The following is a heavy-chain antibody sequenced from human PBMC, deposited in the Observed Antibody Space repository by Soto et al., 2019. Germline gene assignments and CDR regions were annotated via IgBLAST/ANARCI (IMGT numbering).Heavy chain of an antibody. D-gene: IGHD1-26*01. CDR1: GFTFADYN. J-gene: IGHJ3*01. CDR3: AATWPDDSFHV. V-gene: IGHV3-43*01. CDR2: TGWDGRDT. Sequence: GGSLSLTCAASGFTFADYNLHWVRQAPGQGLEWVSLTGWDGRDTYYADSVQGRFTISRDNGKNSLFLHMNSLGADDTAFYYCAATWPDDSFHVWGQGTVVTVSS.